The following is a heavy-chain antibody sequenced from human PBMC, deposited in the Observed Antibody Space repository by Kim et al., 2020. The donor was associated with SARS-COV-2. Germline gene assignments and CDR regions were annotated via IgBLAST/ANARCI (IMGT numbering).Heavy chain of an antibody. V-gene: IGHV1-46*01. CDR1: GYTFTSYY. J-gene: IGHJ3*02. CDR3: ARDQTGSPLYGSGSLYDAFDI. D-gene: IGHD3-10*01. Sequence: ASVKVSCKASGYTFTSYYMHWVRQAPGQGLEWMGIINPSGGSTSYAQKFQGRVTMTRDTSTSTVYMELSSLRSEDTAVYYCARDQTGSPLYGSGSLYDAFDIWGQGTMVTVSS. CDR2: INPSGGST.